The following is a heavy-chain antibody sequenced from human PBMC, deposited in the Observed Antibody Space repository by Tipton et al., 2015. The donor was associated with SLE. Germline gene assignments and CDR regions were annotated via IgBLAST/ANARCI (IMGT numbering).Heavy chain of an antibody. V-gene: IGHV1-46*01. Sequence: QSGPEVKKPGASVKISCKTSGYSFRDYYIHWMRQAPGQGLEWLGLLNSRSGSTGYAQRFQGRATMTMDTSTSTVYMEMNSLTSEDAAVYYCAKDLKRRWELPIGPSFDYWGQGTLVTVSS. J-gene: IGHJ4*02. CDR3: AKDLKRRWELPIGPSFDY. CDR1: GYSFRDYY. D-gene: IGHD1-26*01. CDR2: LNSRSGST.